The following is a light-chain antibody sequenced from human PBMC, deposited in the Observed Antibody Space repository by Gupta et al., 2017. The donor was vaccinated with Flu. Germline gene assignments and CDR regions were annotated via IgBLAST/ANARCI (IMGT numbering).Light chain of an antibody. CDR3: YSYAGSDSWV. CDR2: EVF. V-gene: IGLV2-23*02. J-gene: IGLJ3*02. CDR1: LNDVGGFDL. Sequence: HSGLTQPASVSGSPGQSITISCTGTLNDVGGFDLVSWYQQHPKQAPKLIIYEVFHRPSGLSNRFSGSKSGSTASLTISGRQIEDEADYFCYSYAGSDSWVFGGGTKLTVL.